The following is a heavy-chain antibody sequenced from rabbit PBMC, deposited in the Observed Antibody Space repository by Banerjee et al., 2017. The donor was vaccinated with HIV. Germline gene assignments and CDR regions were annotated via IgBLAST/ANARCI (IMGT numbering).Heavy chain of an antibody. CDR3: ARELASVGGNYLGYGMDL. V-gene: IGHV1S45*01. Sequence: QQQLEESGGGLVKPGGTLTLTCKASGIDISSYSMCWVRQAPGKGLEWIGCTYTGSSGRAYYASWAKGRFPNSKTSSTTVTLQMSSLTAADTATYFCARELASVGGNYLGYGMDLWGPGTLVTVS. J-gene: IGHJ6*01. CDR1: GIDISSYS. D-gene: IGHD1-1*01. CDR2: TYTGSSGRA.